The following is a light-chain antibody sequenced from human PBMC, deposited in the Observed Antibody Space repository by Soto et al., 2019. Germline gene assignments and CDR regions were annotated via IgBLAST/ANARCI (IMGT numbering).Light chain of an antibody. CDR2: GAS. Sequence: EIVMTQSPGTLSLSPGERATISCRASQVIGSRYLAWYHQKSGQAPRLLIYGASSRATGIPDRFSGSGSGTDFTLTISRLEPEDFGVYYCQQYKNWPPPTFGGGTKVQIK. CDR1: QVIGSRY. V-gene: IGKV3-20*01. CDR3: QQYKNWPPPT. J-gene: IGKJ4*01.